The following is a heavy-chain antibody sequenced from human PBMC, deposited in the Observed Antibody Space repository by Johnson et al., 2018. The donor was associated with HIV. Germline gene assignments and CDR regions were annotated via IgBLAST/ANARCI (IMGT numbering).Heavy chain of an antibody. Sequence: MQLVESGGGLVQPGGSLRLSCAASGFTVSSNYMRWVRQAPGKGLEWVSVIYSGGSTYYADSAKGRFTISRDNSKNTLYLQMNSLRGEDTAVYYCASRNRGGHYYYDSRTDAFDIWGQGTMVTVSS. CDR3: ASRNRGGHYYYDSRTDAFDI. CDR1: GFTVSSNY. V-gene: IGHV3-66*01. CDR2: IYSGGST. J-gene: IGHJ3*02. D-gene: IGHD3-22*01.